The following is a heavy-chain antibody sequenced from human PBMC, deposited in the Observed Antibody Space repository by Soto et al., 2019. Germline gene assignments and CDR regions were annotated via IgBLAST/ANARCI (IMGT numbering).Heavy chain of an antibody. Sequence: QVQLQESGPGLVKPSQTLSLTCTVSGGSISSGGYYWSWIRQHPGKGLEWIGYIYYSGSTYYNPSLKSRVTISVDTSKNQFSLKLSSVTAADTAVYYCARDVGTRPITFGGVIASRYGMDVWGQGTTVTVSS. J-gene: IGHJ6*02. CDR2: IYYSGST. V-gene: IGHV4-31*03. CDR3: ARDVGTRPITFGGVIASRYGMDV. D-gene: IGHD3-16*02. CDR1: GGSISSGGYY.